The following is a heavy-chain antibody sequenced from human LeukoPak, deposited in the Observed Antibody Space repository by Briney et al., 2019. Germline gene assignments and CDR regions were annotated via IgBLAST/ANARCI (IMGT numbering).Heavy chain of an antibody. D-gene: IGHD3-3*01. Sequence: GGSLRLSCAASGFTFSSYSMNWVRQAPGKGLEWVSSISSSSSYIYYADSVKGRFTISRDNAKNSLYLQMNSLRAEDTAVYYCASSPLYYDFWSGYSLGTDAFDIWGQGTMVTVSS. J-gene: IGHJ3*02. CDR1: GFTFSSYS. V-gene: IGHV3-21*01. CDR3: ASSPLYYDFWSGYSLGTDAFDI. CDR2: ISSSSSYI.